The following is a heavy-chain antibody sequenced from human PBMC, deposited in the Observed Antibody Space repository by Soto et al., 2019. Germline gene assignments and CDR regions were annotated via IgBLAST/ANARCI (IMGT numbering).Heavy chain of an antibody. Sequence: EVQLLESGGGLVQPGGSLRLSCAASGFTFSSYAMSWVRQAPGKGLEWVSAISGSGGSTYYEDSVKGRFTISRDNSKNTLYLQMNSLRAEDTAVYYCAKDRRDGYNAWDYWGQGTLVTVSS. V-gene: IGHV3-23*01. CDR1: GFTFSSYA. J-gene: IGHJ4*02. CDR3: AKDRRDGYNAWDY. D-gene: IGHD5-12*01. CDR2: ISGSGGST.